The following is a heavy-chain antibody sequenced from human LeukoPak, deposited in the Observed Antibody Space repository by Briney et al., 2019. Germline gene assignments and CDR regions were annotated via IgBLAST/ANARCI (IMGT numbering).Heavy chain of an antibody. CDR3: ASCRGSSWYEFDY. CDR1: GGAFSSYA. J-gene: IGHJ4*02. V-gene: IGHV1-69*06. D-gene: IGHD6-13*01. CDR2: IIPIFGTA. Sequence: SVKVSCKASGGAFSSYAISWVRQAPGQGLEWVGGIIPIFGTANYAQKFQGRVTITADKSTSTAYMELSSLRSEDTAVYYCASCRGSSWYEFDYWGQGTLVTVSS.